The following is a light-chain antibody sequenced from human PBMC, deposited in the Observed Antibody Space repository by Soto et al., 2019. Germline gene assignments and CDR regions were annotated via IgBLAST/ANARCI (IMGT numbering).Light chain of an antibody. CDR3: QQYNSYSRT. Sequence: DIQMTHSPSSLSASVGDRVTITCQASQDISNYLNWYQQKPGKAPKLLIYDASNLESGVPSRFSGSGSGTEFTLTISSLQPDDFATYYCQQYNSYSRTFGQGTKVE. J-gene: IGKJ1*01. CDR1: QDISNY. V-gene: IGKV1-33*01. CDR2: DAS.